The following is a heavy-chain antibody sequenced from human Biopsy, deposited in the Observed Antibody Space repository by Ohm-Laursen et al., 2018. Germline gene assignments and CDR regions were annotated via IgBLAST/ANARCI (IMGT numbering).Heavy chain of an antibody. D-gene: IGHD3-9*01. CDR3: ARDDDTTGHYMILNH. V-gene: IGHV3-33*01. CDR2: MWSDGINK. J-gene: IGHJ5*02. CDR1: GFAFRYYG. Sequence: SLRLSCAASGFAFRYYGLHWVRQAPGKGLQWVAVMWSDGINKNYADSVKGRFTVSRDNSNNVLYLQLSSLSDEDSAVYYCARDDDTTGHYMILNHWGQGTLVTVSS.